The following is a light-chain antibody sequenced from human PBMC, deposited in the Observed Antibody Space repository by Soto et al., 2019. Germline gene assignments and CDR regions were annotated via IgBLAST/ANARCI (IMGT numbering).Light chain of an antibody. CDR2: TAS. CDR3: QQANSFPRT. Sequence: DIQMNQSPSSVSASVGDRVTITCRASQSISSLFAWYQQKPGKAPNLLIHTASSLQSGVPSRFSGSGSGTDFTLTISSLQPEDFATYYCQQANSFPRTFGGGTKVEIK. J-gene: IGKJ4*02. V-gene: IGKV1-12*01. CDR1: QSISSL.